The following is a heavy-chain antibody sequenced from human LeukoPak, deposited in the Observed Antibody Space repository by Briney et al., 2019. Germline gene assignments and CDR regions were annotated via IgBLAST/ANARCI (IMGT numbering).Heavy chain of an antibody. V-gene: IGHV3-21*01. Sequence: GGSLRLSCAASGSTFSSYSMNWVRQAPGKGLEWVSSISSSSSYIYYADSVKGRFTISRDNAKNSLYLQMNSLRAEDTAVYYCARDLVTMVRGVNYMDVWGKGTTVTISS. CDR3: ARDLVTMVRGVNYMDV. J-gene: IGHJ6*03. D-gene: IGHD3-10*01. CDR2: ISSSSSYI. CDR1: GSTFSSYS.